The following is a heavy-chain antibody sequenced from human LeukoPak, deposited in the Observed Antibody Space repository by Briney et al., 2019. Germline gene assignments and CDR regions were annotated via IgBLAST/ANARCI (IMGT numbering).Heavy chain of an antibody. Sequence: SETLSLTCTVSGGSMSISNYYWGWIRQPPGKGLEWIGRLFYSGNTYYNPSLKSRVTISVDTSKNQLSLKVRSVTATDTAVYSCVRHSADHTSFDHWGQGTLVTVSS. CDR3: VRHSADHTSFDH. J-gene: IGHJ4*02. CDR1: GGSMSISNYY. CDR2: LFYSGNT. V-gene: IGHV4-39*01.